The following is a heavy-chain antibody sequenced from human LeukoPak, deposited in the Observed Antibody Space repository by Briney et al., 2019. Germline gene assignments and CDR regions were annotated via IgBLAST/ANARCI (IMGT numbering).Heavy chain of an antibody. Sequence: GGSLRLSCAASGFTFSSYSMNWVRQAPGEGLEWVSYISSLSGTIYYADSVKGRFTISRDNAKNSLYLQMKSLRVEDTGVYYCARDAGGRTQREGWFDPWGQGTLVTVSS. CDR1: GFTFSSYS. D-gene: IGHD1-26*01. CDR2: ISSLSGTI. CDR3: ARDAGGRTQREGWFDP. J-gene: IGHJ5*02. V-gene: IGHV3-48*04.